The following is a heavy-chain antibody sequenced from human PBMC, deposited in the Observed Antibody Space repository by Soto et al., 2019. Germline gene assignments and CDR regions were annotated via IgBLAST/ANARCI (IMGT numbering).Heavy chain of an antibody. Sequence: QVQLQQSGPGLVKPSQTLSLTCAISGDSVSSNSAAWNWIRQSPSRGLEWLGRTYYRSKWYNDYALSVKSRITINPDTSKNQFSLQLNSVTPEDTAVYYCAREITIFGVVTIHVGMDVWGQGTTVTVSS. J-gene: IGHJ6*02. CDR3: AREITIFGVVTIHVGMDV. V-gene: IGHV6-1*01. CDR2: TYYRSKWYN. D-gene: IGHD3-3*01. CDR1: GDSVSSNSAA.